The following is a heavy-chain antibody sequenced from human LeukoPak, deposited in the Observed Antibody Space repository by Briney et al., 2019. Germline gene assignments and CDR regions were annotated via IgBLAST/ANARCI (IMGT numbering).Heavy chain of an antibody. V-gene: IGHV4-39*01. CDR1: GDSIRSSDYY. J-gene: IGHJ3*02. CDR3: VRRCCSSPSKRTLAI. D-gene: IGHD2-15*01. CDR2: ISDGGST. Sequence: SESLSLTCTVSGDSIRSSDYYWGCIRQSPGQGLEWIGTISDGGSTYYNPSLKSRIIISVDTSKNQFSLQLSSVTAADTAVYYCVRRCCSSPSKRTLAIWGQGTLVAVSS.